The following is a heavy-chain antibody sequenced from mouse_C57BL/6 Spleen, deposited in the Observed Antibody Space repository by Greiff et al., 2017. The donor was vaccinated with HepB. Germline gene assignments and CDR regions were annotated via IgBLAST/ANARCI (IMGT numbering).Heavy chain of an antibody. J-gene: IGHJ2*01. V-gene: IGHV5-6*01. Sequence: EVQLQESGGDLVKPGGSLKLSCAASGFTFSSYGMSWVRQTPDKRLEWVATISSGGSYTYYPDSVKGRFTISRDNAKNTLYLQMSSLKSEDTAMYYCARHGDYGYDYWGQGTTLTVSS. CDR2: ISSGGSYT. CDR3: ARHGDYGYDY. CDR1: GFTFSSYG. D-gene: IGHD2-2*01.